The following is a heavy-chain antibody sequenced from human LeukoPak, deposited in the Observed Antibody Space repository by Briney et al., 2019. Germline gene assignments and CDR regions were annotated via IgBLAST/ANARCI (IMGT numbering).Heavy chain of an antibody. CDR3: VRDWEWKAARNLFDP. V-gene: IGHV1-18*01. Sequence: GASVKVSCKASGYTLINYVISWVRQARGQGLEWMGWTSGDNVNTYYAQKFLGRVIMTTDISTTTAYMELRSLRPDDTAVYYCVRDWEWKAARNLFDPWGQGTRVTVSS. CDR2: TSGDNVNT. CDR1: GYTLINYV. J-gene: IGHJ5*02. D-gene: IGHD6-6*01.